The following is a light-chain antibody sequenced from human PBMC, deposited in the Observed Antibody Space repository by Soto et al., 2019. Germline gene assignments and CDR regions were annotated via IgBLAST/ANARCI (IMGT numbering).Light chain of an antibody. V-gene: IGLV3-21*04. CDR3: QVWDSSSDQYV. Sequence: SYELTQPPSVSVAPGETARITCGGNSIGSKSVHWYQQKPGQAPVLVIYYDNDRPAGIPERFSGSNSGNAATLTISRVEAGDEADYYCQVWDSSSDQYVFGTGTKVTVL. CDR2: YDN. J-gene: IGLJ1*01. CDR1: SIGSKS.